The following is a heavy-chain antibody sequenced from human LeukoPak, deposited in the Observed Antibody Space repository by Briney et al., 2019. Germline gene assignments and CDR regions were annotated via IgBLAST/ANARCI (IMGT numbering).Heavy chain of an antibody. J-gene: IGHJ5*02. D-gene: IGHD2-2*01. Sequence: AGGSLRLSCAASGFIFSDYYMSSVRQAPGKGLEWVSYISSSGSTIYYADSVKGRFTISRDNAKNSLYLQMNSLRAEDTALYYCTRVSRGYCSSTSCSWYEPWGQGTLVTVSS. CDR1: GFIFSDYY. CDR2: ISSSGSTI. CDR3: TRVSRGYCSSTSCSWYEP. V-gene: IGHV3-11*04.